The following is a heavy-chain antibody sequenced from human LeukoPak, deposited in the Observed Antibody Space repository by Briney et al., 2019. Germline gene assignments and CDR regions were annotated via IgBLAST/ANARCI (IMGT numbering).Heavy chain of an antibody. Sequence: SETLPLTCTVSGGSISSYYWSWIRQPPGKGLEWIGYIYYSGSTNYNPSLKSRVTISVDTSKNQFSLKLSSVTAADTAVYYCARSGGEQVDYWGQGTLVTVSS. CDR1: GGSISSYY. V-gene: IGHV4-59*01. CDR3: ARSGGEQVDY. J-gene: IGHJ4*02. D-gene: IGHD1-26*01. CDR2: IYYSGST.